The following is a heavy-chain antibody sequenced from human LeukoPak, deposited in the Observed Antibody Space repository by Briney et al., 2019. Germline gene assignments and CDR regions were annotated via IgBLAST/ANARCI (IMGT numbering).Heavy chain of an antibody. Sequence: SETLSLTCTVSGGSISSYYWSWIRQPPGKGLEWIGYIYYSGSTNYNPSLKSRVTISVDTSKKQFSLELNSVTAGDTAVYYCARHSYGDYDRWFDSWGQGTLVTVSS. CDR3: ARHSYGDYDRWFDS. J-gene: IGHJ5*01. CDR2: IYYSGST. D-gene: IGHD4-17*01. V-gene: IGHV4-59*01. CDR1: GGSISSYY.